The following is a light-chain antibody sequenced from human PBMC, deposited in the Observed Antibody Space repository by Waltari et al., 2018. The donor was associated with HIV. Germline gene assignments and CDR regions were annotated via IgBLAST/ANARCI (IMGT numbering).Light chain of an antibody. CDR2: LHADGRH. V-gene: IGLV4-69*01. Sequence: QVVLTQSPSASASLGASVTLTCTLTTIPNTSAIAWHQQQPEKGPRYVMRLHADGRHTKGDEIPDRFSGSSSGAERYLTISSLQSEDEADYYCQTWGTGIRVFGGGTKLTVL. CDR1: TIPNTSA. J-gene: IGLJ3*02. CDR3: QTWGTGIRV.